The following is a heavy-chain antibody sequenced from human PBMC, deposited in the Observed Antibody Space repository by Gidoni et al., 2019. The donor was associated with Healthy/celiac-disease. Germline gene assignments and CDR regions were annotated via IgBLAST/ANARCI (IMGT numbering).Heavy chain of an antibody. V-gene: IGHV3-30*18. CDR2: ISYDGSNK. CDR3: AKDLKVSEQLATDYYYGMDV. D-gene: IGHD6-13*01. Sequence: QVQLVESGGGVVQPGRSLSLSCAASGFTFSSYGMHWVRQAPGKGLEWVAVISYDGSNKYYADSVKGRFTISRDNSKNTLYLQMNSLRAEDTAVYYCAKDLKVSEQLATDYYYGMDVWGQGTTVTVSS. J-gene: IGHJ6*02. CDR1: GFTFSSYG.